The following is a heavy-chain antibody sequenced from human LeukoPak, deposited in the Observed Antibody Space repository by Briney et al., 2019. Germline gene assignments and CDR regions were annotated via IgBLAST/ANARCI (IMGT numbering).Heavy chain of an antibody. Sequence: GASVKVSCKASGYTFTSYGISWVRQAPGQGLEWMGWISANNGNTNYAEKLQGRVTMTTDTSTRTAYMELRSLRSGDTAVYYCATVLRGSYWYYFDYRGQGTLVTVSS. D-gene: IGHD1-26*01. CDR3: ATVLRGSYWYYFDY. CDR2: ISANNGNT. CDR1: GYTFTSYG. J-gene: IGHJ4*02. V-gene: IGHV1-18*01.